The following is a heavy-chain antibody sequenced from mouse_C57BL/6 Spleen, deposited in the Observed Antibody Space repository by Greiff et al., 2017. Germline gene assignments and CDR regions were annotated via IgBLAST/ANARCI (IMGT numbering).Heavy chain of an antibody. Sequence: SGPELVKPGASVKISCKASGYAFSSSWMNWVKQRPGKGLEWIGRIYPGDGDTNYNGKFKGKATLTADKSSSTAYMQLSSLTSEDSAVYFCAREGLYYYAMDYWGQGTSVTVSS. D-gene: IGHD2-3*01. CDR1: GYAFSSSW. V-gene: IGHV1-82*01. CDR3: AREGLYYYAMDY. CDR2: IYPGDGDT. J-gene: IGHJ4*01.